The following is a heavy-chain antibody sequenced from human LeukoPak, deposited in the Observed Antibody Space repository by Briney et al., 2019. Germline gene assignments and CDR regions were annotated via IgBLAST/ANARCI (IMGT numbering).Heavy chain of an antibody. D-gene: IGHD3-10*01. CDR2: IAGDGAS. J-gene: IGHJ4*02. CDR1: GFTFSSHD. CDR3: AKGPNFGSWRAVDY. Sequence: GGSLRLSCAASGFTFSSHDMSWVRQTLEKGLEWVSSIAGDGASFYADSVRGRFTISRDKSQNILYLQMNSRRADDTAIYYCAKGPNFGSWRAVDYWGQGSLVTVSS. V-gene: IGHV3-23*01.